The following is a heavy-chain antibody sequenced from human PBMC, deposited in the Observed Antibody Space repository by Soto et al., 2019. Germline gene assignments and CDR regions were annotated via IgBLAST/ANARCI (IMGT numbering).Heavy chain of an antibody. Sequence: ASVKVSCKASGGTFSTYTITWVRQAPGQGLEWMGWINPNSGGTNYAQKFQGWVTMTRDTSISTAYMELSRLRSDDTAVYYCVRSESEYFQHWGQGTLVTVSS. J-gene: IGHJ1*01. CDR3: VRSESEYFQH. V-gene: IGHV1-2*04. CDR1: GGTFSTYT. CDR2: INPNSGGT.